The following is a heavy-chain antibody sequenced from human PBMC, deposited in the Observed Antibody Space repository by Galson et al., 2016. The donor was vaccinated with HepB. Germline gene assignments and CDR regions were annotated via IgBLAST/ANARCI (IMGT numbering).Heavy chain of an antibody. D-gene: IGHD4-17*01. V-gene: IGHV3-30*03. Sequence: SLRLSCATSGFTFNNYGINWVRQAPGKGLEWVAVISYDGNNRHYADALKGRFTISRDSSTNTVYLQMNSLRADDTAVYFCARDRGLLHYYYGMDVWGQGTTVTVSS. CDR3: ARDRGLLHYYYGMDV. CDR2: ISYDGNNR. CDR1: GFTFNNYG. J-gene: IGHJ6*02.